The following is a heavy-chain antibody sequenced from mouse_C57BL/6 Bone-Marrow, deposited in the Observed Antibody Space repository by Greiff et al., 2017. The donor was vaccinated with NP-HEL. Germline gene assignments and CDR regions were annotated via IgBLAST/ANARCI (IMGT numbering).Heavy chain of an antibody. Sequence: EVKLMESGGDLVKPGGSLKLSCAASGFTFSSYGMSWVRQTPDKRLEWVATISSGGSYTYYPDSVKGRFTISRDNAKNTLYLQMSSLKSEDTAMYYCARRGGQYYFDYWGQGTTLTVSS. CDR2: ISSGGSYT. J-gene: IGHJ2*01. V-gene: IGHV5-6*02. CDR3: ARRGGQYYFDY. CDR1: GFTFSSYG.